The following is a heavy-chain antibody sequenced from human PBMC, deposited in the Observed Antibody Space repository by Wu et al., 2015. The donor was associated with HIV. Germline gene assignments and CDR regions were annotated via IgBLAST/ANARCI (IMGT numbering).Heavy chain of an antibody. D-gene: IGHD1-1*01. V-gene: IGHV1-8*02. CDR2: MSPKSGSA. J-gene: IGHJ1*01. CDR3: ARVGVLLSSAGLLEYFQH. CDR1: GYTFTSFN. Sequence: QVQLVQSETVVQKPGTSVRVSCRVSGYTFTSFNINWMRHVPGRGLEWMGWMSPKSGSAAFGLNFQGRVSMTKNSSISTAYMELSGVTSDDSAIYYCARVGVLLSSAGLLEYFQHWGQGTRVVVSS.